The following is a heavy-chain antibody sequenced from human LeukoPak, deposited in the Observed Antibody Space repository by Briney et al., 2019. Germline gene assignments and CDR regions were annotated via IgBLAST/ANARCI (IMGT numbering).Heavy chain of an antibody. CDR1: GGSISGTSYY. D-gene: IGHD2-21*02. CDR2: IYYSGRT. V-gene: IGHV4-39*07. J-gene: IGHJ4*02. Sequence: SETLSLTCTVSGGSISGTSYYWGWIRQPPGKGLEWIGSIYYSGRTFYNPSLKSRVAISVDTSKNQFSLNLISVTAADTAVYYCARDDGRGVVTPYWGQGTLVTVSS. CDR3: ARDDGRGVVTPY.